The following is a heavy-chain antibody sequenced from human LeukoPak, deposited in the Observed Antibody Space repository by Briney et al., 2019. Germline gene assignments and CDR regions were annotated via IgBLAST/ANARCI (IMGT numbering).Heavy chain of an antibody. CDR2: IWYDGSNK. J-gene: IGHJ4*02. D-gene: IGHD4-23*01. CDR1: GFTFSSYG. Sequence: PGGSLRLSCAASGFTFSSYGMHWVRQAPGKGLEWVAVIWYDGSNKYYADSVKGRFTISRDNSKNTLYLQMNSLRAEDTAVYYCARRGGNAFFDYWGQGTLVTVSS. CDR3: ARRGGNAFFDY. V-gene: IGHV3-33*01.